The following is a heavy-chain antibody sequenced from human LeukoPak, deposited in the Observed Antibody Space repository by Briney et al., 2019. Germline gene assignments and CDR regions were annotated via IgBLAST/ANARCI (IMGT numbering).Heavy chain of an antibody. CDR2: IYYSGST. D-gene: IGHD3-3*01. J-gene: IGHJ6*02. V-gene: IGHV4-59*01. CDR1: GGSISSYY. Sequence: SETLFLTCTVSGGSISSYYWSWIRQPPGKGLEWIGYIYYSGSTNYNPSLKSRDTISVDTSKNQFSLKLSTVTAADTAVYYCARDRGLTIFGVVTGYYGMDVWGQGTTVTVSS. CDR3: ARDRGLTIFGVVTGYYGMDV.